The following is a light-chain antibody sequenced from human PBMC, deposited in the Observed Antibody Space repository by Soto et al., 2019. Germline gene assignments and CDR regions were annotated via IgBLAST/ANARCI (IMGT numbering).Light chain of an antibody. Sequence: EIVLTHSPGTLSLSPGERATLSCRASLTISDNYLAWYQLKAGQAPRLVIYGASSRATGIPDRFSASGSGTDFTLTISRLEPEDFAVYYCQQYSMAPLTFGQGTKVEVK. CDR3: QQYSMAPLT. CDR2: GAS. V-gene: IGKV3-20*01. J-gene: IGKJ1*01. CDR1: LTISDNY.